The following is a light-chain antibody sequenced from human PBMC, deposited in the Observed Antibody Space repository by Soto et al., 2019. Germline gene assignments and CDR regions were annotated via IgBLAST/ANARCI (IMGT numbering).Light chain of an antibody. V-gene: IGLV2-23*02. CDR1: SSDVVSYNL. Sequence: YALTQPASVSGSPGQAITISCTGTSSDVVSYNLVSWYVQHPGKAPKLIIYEVSKRPSGVSNRFSGSKSGNTASLTISGLQAEDEADYYCCSYAGSSTHVVFGGGTKLTVL. J-gene: IGLJ2*01. CDR2: EVS. CDR3: CSYAGSSTHVV.